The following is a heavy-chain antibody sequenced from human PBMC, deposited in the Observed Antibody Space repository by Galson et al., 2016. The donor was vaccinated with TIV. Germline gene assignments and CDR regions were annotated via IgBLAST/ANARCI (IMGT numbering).Heavy chain of an antibody. D-gene: IGHD2-21*01. CDR2: ISPSGGRT. V-gene: IGHV1-46*01. CDR1: GNMFTSDY. Sequence: SVKVSCKASGNMFTSDYMHWVRQAPGQGLEWMGIISPSGGRTTYAQKFQGRITMTRDTSTSTVYMDLSSLRSDDTAVFYCAVWSNIYYFALWGQGTLITVSS. J-gene: IGHJ4*02. CDR3: AVWSNIYYFAL.